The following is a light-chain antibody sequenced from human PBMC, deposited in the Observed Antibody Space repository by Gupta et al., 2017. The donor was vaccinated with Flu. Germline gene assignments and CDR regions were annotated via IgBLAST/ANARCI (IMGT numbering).Light chain of an antibody. V-gene: IGKV2-30*01. CDR2: EVS. Sequence: AVLTQSPLSLPVTLGLPASISCRSSQSLVYSDGNTYLNWFQQRPGQSPRRQRYEVSNRESGVPDRFSGSGSGTECTLKIRRVEAEDVGVDDCMKEAHPRTCGQGTRLEIK. J-gene: IGKJ2*01. CDR3: MKEAHPRT. CDR1: QSLVYSDGNTY.